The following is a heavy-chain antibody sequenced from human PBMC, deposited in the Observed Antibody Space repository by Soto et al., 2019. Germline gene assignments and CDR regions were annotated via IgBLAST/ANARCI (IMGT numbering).Heavy chain of an antibody. V-gene: IGHV3-30*18. D-gene: IGHD1-1*01. J-gene: IGHJ4*02. CDR3: AKPALEAFFFAF. CDR1: GFSFRNFG. CDR2: ISYDGSRE. Sequence: QVQVVESGGGVVQPGRSLRLSCAGSGFSFRNFGMHWVRQAPGKGLEWVASISYDGSREYNADSVKGRFTISRDNSKNTVYLEMNSLRPEGTAVYYCAKPALEAFFFAFWGQGTLVSVSS.